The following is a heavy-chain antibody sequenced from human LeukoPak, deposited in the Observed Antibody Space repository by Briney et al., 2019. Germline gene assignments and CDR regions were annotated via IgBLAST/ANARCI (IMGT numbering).Heavy chain of an antibody. V-gene: IGHV4-59*01. J-gene: IGHJ4*02. CDR3: ARVRRDGYPS. Sequence: SETLSLTCTVSGGSISSYYCSWIRQPPGKGLEWIGYIYYSGSTNYNPSLKSRVTISVDTSKNQFSLKLSSVTAADTAVYYCARVRRDGYPSWGQGTLVTVSS. CDR2: IYYSGST. CDR1: GGSISSYY. D-gene: IGHD5-24*01.